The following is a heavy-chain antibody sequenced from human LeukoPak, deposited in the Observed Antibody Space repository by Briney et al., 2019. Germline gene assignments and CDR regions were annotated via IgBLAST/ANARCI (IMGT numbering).Heavy chain of an antibody. J-gene: IGHJ4*01. CDR3: APTAVRGGY. V-gene: IGHV3-23*01. CDR2: ISGTGGNT. D-gene: IGHD2-15*01. CDR1: GFTLSSYA. Sequence: GGSLRLSCAASGFTLSSYAMSWVRQAPGKGLEWVSAISGTGGNTYYADSVKGRFTISRDNSKNTLYLQMNSLRVEDTAVYYCAPTAVRGGYWGHGTLVTVSS.